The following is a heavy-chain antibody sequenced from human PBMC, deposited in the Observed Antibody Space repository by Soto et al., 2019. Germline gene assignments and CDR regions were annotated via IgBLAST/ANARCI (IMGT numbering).Heavy chain of an antibody. J-gene: IGHJ6*03. CDR1: GYTFTSYY. Sequence: ASVKVSCKASGYTFTSYYMHWVRQAPGQGLEWMGIINPSGGSTSYAQKFQGRVTMTRDTSTSTVYMELSSLRSEDTAVYYCARSIPVVVAATYYYMDVWGKGTTVTVSS. CDR3: ARSIPVVVAATYYYMDV. CDR2: INPSGGST. V-gene: IGHV1-46*03. D-gene: IGHD2-15*01.